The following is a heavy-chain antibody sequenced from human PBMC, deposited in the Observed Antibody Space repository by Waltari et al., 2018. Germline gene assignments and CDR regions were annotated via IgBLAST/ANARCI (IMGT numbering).Heavy chain of an antibody. CDR3: ASPSGGSYSRNAFDI. J-gene: IGHJ3*02. CDR2: IIPILGIA. V-gene: IGHV1-69*02. CDR1: GGTFSSYT. Sequence: QVQLVQSGAEVKKPGSSVKVSCKASGGTFSSYTISWVRQAPGQGLEWMGRIIPILGIANYAQKFQGRVTITADKSTSTAYMELSSLRSEDTAVYYCASPSGGSYSRNAFDIWDQGTMVTVSS. D-gene: IGHD1-26*01.